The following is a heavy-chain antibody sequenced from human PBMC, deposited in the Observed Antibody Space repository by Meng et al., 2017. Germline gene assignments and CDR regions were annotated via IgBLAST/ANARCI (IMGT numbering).Heavy chain of an antibody. CDR3: ASGYGDYSLFDY. V-gene: IGHV4-34*01. D-gene: IGHD4-17*01. CDR2: IYHSGST. J-gene: IGHJ4*02. CDR1: GGSFSGYY. Sequence: SETLSLTCAVYGGSFSGYYWSWIRQPPGKGLEWIGSIYHSGSTYYNPSLKSRVTISVDTSKNQFSLKLSSVTAADTAVYYCASGYGDYSLFDYWGQGTLVTVSS.